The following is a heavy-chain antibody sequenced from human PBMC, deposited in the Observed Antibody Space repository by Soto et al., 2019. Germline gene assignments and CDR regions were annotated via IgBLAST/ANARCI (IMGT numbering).Heavy chain of an antibody. CDR3: AREKYYDSSGHLRSYYYYGMDV. V-gene: IGHV3-30-3*01. J-gene: IGHJ6*02. Sequence: QVQLVESGGGVVQPGRSLRLSCAASGFTFSSYAMHWVRQAPGKGLEWVAVISYDGSNKYYADSVKGRFTISRDNSKNTLYLQMNSLRAEDTAVYYCAREKYYDSSGHLRSYYYYGMDVWGQGTTVTVSS. D-gene: IGHD3-22*01. CDR1: GFTFSSYA. CDR2: ISYDGSNK.